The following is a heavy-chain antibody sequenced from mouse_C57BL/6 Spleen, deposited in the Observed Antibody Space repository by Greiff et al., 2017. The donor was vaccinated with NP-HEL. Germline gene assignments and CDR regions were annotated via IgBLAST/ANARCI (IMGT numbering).Heavy chain of an antibody. CDR3: ARSITTATKGAMDY. J-gene: IGHJ4*01. V-gene: IGHV1-81*01. D-gene: IGHD1-1*01. Sequence: VQLQQSGAELARPGASVKLSCKASGYTFTSYGISWVKQRTGQGLEWIGEIYPRSGNTYYNEKFKGKATLTADKSSSTAYMELRSLTSEDSAVYFCARSITTATKGAMDYWGQRTSVTVSS. CDR1: GYTFTSYG. CDR2: IYPRSGNT.